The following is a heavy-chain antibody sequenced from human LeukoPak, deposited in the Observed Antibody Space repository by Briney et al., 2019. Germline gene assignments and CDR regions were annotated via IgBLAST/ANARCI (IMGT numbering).Heavy chain of an antibody. Sequence: GGSLRLSCAASGFTFSSYSMNWVRQAPGKGLEWVSSISSSSSYIYYADSVKGRFTISRDNAKNSLYLQMNSLRAEDTAVHYCARDYSGYVGPYWGQGTLVTVSS. J-gene: IGHJ4*02. CDR2: ISSSSSYI. V-gene: IGHV3-21*01. D-gene: IGHD5-12*01. CDR1: GFTFSSYS. CDR3: ARDYSGYVGPY.